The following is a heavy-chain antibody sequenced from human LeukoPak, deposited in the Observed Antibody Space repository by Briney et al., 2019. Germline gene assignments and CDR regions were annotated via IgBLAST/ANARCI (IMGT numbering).Heavy chain of an antibody. D-gene: IGHD2-2*01. J-gene: IGHJ4*02. CDR2: INQDESKK. CDR3: ARDHAYRADY. CDR1: GFTFSNDW. V-gene: IGHV3-7*01. Sequence: GGSLRLSCAASGFTFSNDWMCWVRQAPGKGLEWVANINQDESKKYYADSVKGRFTISRDNAENSLYLQMSSLTAEDTAIYYCARDHAYRADYWGQGALVTVSS.